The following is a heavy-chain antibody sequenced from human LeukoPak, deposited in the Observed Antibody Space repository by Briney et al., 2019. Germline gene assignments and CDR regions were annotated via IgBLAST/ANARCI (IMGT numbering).Heavy chain of an antibody. Sequence: VASVKVSCKASGYTFTSYGISWVRQAPGQGLEWMGWISSYNGNTNYAQKLQGRVTMTTDTSTSTAYMELRTLRSDDTAVYYCARDHSYASRGGSFDYWGQGTLVTVSS. CDR3: ARDHSYASRGGSFDY. J-gene: IGHJ4*02. CDR1: GYTFTSYG. V-gene: IGHV1-18*01. CDR2: ISSYNGNT. D-gene: IGHD3-16*01.